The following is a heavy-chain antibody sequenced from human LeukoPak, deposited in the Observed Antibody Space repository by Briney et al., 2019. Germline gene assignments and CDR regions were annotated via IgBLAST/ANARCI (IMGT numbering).Heavy chain of an antibody. D-gene: IGHD4-23*01. J-gene: IGHJ4*02. V-gene: IGHV1-18*01. Sequence: ASVKISCKASGYTFSSYGMSWVRQAPGQSLEWMGWISAYNGNTNYAQKFQGRVTMTTDTSTSTAYMELRSLRSDDTAVYYCARDHSYGGKELAYWGQGTLVTVSS. CDR1: GYTFSSYG. CDR2: ISAYNGNT. CDR3: ARDHSYGGKELAY.